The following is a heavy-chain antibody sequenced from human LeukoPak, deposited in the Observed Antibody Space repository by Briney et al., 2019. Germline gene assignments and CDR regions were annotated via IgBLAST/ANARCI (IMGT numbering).Heavy chain of an antibody. D-gene: IGHD2-2*01. CDR3: ARVGQALSVVYPLDY. Sequence: GGSLRLSCAASGFTFSSYWMHCVRQAPGKGLMWVSRINSDGRSTSYADSVKGRFTISRDNAKYTLYLQMNSLRAEDTALSYCARVGQALSVVYPLDYRGQGTLVTVSS. CDR1: GFTFSSYW. V-gene: IGHV3-74*01. J-gene: IGHJ4*02. CDR2: INSDGRST.